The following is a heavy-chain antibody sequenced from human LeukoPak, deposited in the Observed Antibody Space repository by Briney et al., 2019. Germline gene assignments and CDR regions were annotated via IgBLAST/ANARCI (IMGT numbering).Heavy chain of an antibody. CDR3: ARGLVDMLADGYAFDI. Sequence: GASVKVSCKASGGTFSSYAINWVRQATGQGLEWMGWMNPNSGNTGYAQKFQGRVTMTRNTSISTAYMELSSLRSEDTAVYYCARGLVDMLADGYAFDIWGQGTMVTVSS. CDR1: GGTFSSYA. V-gene: IGHV1-8*02. CDR2: MNPNSGNT. J-gene: IGHJ3*02. D-gene: IGHD6-13*01.